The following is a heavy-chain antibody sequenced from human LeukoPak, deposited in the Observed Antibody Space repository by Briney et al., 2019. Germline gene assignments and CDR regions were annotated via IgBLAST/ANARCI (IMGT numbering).Heavy chain of an antibody. CDR2: INHSGST. CDR1: GGSFSGYY. J-gene: IGHJ4*02. CDR3: ARHIDYGDYFDY. D-gene: IGHD4-17*01. Sequence: SETLSLTCAVCGGSFSGYYWSWIRQPPGKGLEWIGEINHSGSTNYNPSLKSRVTISVDTSKNQVSLNLSSVTAADTAVYYCARHIDYGDYFDYWGQGTLVTVSS. V-gene: IGHV4-34*01.